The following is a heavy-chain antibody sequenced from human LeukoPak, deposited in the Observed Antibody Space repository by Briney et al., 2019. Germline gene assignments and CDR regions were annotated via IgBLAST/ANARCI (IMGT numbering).Heavy chain of an antibody. Sequence: GSLRLSCAASGFTFSSYAMSWVRQAPGKGLEWVSAISGSGGSTYYADSVKGRFTISRDNSKNTLYLQMNSPRAEDTAVYYCARYDSSGYYSARGYHYDYWGQGTLVTVSS. J-gene: IGHJ4*02. V-gene: IGHV3-23*01. CDR1: GFTFSSYA. CDR2: ISGSGGST. D-gene: IGHD3-22*01. CDR3: ARYDSSGYYSARGYHYDY.